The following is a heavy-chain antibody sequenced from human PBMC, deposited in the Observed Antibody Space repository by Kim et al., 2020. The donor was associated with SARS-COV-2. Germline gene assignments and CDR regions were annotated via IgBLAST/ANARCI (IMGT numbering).Heavy chain of an antibody. CDR2: INHSGST. V-gene: IGHV4-34*01. CDR1: GGSFSGYY. D-gene: IGHD4-17*01. Sequence: SETLSLTCAVYGGSFSGYYWSWIRQPPGKGLEWIGEINHSGSTNYNPSLKSRVTISVDTSKNQFSLKLSSVTAADTAVYYCAMLATVTTADYWGQGTLVTVSS. J-gene: IGHJ4*02. CDR3: AMLATVTTADY.